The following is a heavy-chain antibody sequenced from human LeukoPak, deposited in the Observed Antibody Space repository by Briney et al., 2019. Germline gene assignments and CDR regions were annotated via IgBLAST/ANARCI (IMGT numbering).Heavy chain of an antibody. Sequence: SGGSLRLSCAASGFTLSSYTMSWARQDPGKGLEWVSSISSSSKFIYSTGSVKGRFTISRDNAKNSLYLQMNSLRAEDTAVYYCARDDYDILTGSYRRYMDVWGKGTTVTVSS. CDR3: ARDDYDILTGSYRRYMDV. D-gene: IGHD3-9*01. V-gene: IGHV3-21*01. CDR1: GFTLSSYT. CDR2: ISSSSKFI. J-gene: IGHJ6*03.